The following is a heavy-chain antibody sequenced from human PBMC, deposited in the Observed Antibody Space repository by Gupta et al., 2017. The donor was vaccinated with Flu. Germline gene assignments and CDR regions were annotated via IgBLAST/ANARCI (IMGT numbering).Heavy chain of an antibody. J-gene: IGHJ5*02. CDR3: VRETSGTSWVDP. D-gene: IGHD6-13*01. Sequence: IRQPPGKGLEWIGSVYYNGNTYYRPSLRSQFTISIDTSKNQFSLKLNSVTAADTAVYYCVRETSGTSWVDPWGQGTVVTVSS. V-gene: IGHV4-39*01. CDR2: VYYNGNT.